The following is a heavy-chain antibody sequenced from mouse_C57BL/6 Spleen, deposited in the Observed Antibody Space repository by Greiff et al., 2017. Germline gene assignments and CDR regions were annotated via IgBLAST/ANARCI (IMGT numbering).Heavy chain of an antibody. CDR1: GYTFTSYW. V-gene: IGHV1-59*01. Sequence: VQLQQPGAELVRPGTSVKLSCKASGYTFTSYWMHWVKQRPGQGLEWIGVIDPSDSYTNYNPKFKGKATLTVDTSSSTADMQLSSLTSEDSAVYYCARVTTVVAGDYWGQGTTLTVSS. J-gene: IGHJ2*01. CDR2: IDPSDSYT. CDR3: ARVTTVVAGDY. D-gene: IGHD1-1*01.